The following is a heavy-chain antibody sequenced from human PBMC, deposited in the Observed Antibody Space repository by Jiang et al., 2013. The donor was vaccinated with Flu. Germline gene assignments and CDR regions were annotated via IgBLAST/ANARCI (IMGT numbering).Heavy chain of an antibody. CDR2: EDGET. Sequence: EDGETIYAQKFQGRVTMTEDTSTDTAYMELSSLRSEDTAVYYCATPNSGSLWGQGTLVTVSS. V-gene: IGHV1-24*01. CDR3: ATPNSGSL. J-gene: IGHJ4*02. D-gene: IGHD1-26*01.